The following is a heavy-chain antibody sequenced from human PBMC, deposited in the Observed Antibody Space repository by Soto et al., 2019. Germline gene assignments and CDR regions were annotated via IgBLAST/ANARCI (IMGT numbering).Heavy chain of an antibody. J-gene: IGHJ6*02. Sequence: ASVKVSCKASGGTFSSYAISWVRQAPGQGLEWMGGIIPIFGTANYAQKFQGRVTITADESTSTAYMELSSLRSEDTAVYYCARDLSTSYCSSISCYFRPGRYGMDVWGQGTTVTVSS. CDR1: GGTFSSYA. D-gene: IGHD2-2*01. V-gene: IGHV1-69*13. CDR3: ARDLSTSYCSSISCYFRPGRYGMDV. CDR2: IIPIFGTA.